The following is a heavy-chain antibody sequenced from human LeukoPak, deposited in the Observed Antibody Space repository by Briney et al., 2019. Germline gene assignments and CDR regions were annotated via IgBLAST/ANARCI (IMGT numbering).Heavy chain of an antibody. CDR2: IKSKTDGGTT. Sequence: PGGSLRLSCVASGFTFSNAWMSWVRQAPGKGLEWVGRIKSKTDGGTTDYAAPVKGRFTISRDDSKNTLSLQMNSLKTEDTAVYYCTTDLRWESHFLFDYWGQGTLVTVSS. CDR3: TTDLRWESHFLFDY. D-gene: IGHD1-26*01. V-gene: IGHV3-15*01. CDR1: GFTFSNAW. J-gene: IGHJ4*02.